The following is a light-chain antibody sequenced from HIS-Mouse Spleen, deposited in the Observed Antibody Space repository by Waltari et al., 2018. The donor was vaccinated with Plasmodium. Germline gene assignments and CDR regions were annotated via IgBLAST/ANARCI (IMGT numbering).Light chain of an antibody. J-gene: IGLJ3*02. V-gene: IGLV3-10*01. Sequence: SYELTQPPSVSVSPGQTARLTCSGAALPKTYAHWYQQKSGQAPVLVIYEDSKRPSGIPERFSGSSSGTMATLTISGAQVEDEADYYCYSTDSSGNHRVFGGGTKLTVL. CDR3: YSTDSSGNHRV. CDR2: EDS. CDR1: ALPKTY.